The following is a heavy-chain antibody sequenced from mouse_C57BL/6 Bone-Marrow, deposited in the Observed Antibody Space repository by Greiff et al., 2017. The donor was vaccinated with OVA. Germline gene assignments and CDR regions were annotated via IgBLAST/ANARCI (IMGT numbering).Heavy chain of an antibody. Sequence: EVKLVESGGGLVQPGGSLKLSCAASGFTFSDYYMYWVRQTPEKRLEWVAYISNGGGSTYYPDTVKGRFTISRDNAKNTLYLQMSRLKSEDTAMYYCARLNWDAFDYWGQGTTLTVSS. CDR3: ARLNWDAFDY. J-gene: IGHJ2*01. V-gene: IGHV5-12*01. D-gene: IGHD4-1*02. CDR2: ISNGGGST. CDR1: GFTFSDYY.